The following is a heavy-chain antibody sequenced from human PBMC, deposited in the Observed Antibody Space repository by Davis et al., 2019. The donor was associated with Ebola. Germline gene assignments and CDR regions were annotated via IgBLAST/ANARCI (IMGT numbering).Heavy chain of an antibody. J-gene: IGHJ2*01. V-gene: IGHV4-59*11. Sequence: PSETLSLTCTVSGGSISSHYWSWIRQPPGKGLEWIGYIYYSGSTNYNPSLKSRVTISVDTSKNQFSLKLSSVTAADTAVYYCARGLPSWYFDLWGRGTLVTVSS. CDR1: GGSISSHY. D-gene: IGHD2-15*01. CDR2: IYYSGST. CDR3: ARGLPSWYFDL.